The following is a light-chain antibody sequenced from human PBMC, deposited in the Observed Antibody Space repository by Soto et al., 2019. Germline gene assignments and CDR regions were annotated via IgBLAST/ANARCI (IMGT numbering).Light chain of an antibody. V-gene: IGLV1-40*01. CDR1: SSNIGAPYD. J-gene: IGLJ1*01. CDR3: AAWDDSLSGFYV. CDR2: GNN. Sequence: QSVLTQPPSVSGAPGQRVTISCTGSSSNIGAPYDVHWYQQLPGTAPKLLIYGNNNRPSGVPDRFSASKSGTAASLAISGLRSEDEADYYCAAWDDSLSGFYVFGTGTKLTVL.